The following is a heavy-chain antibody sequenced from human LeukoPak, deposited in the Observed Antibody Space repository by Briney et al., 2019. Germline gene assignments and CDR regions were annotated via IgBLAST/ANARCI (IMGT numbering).Heavy chain of an antibody. Sequence: GGTLRLSCAVSGFTFSSRLMHWVRQAPGKGLVWVALIKDDGTTNYADSVRGRFTASRDDAKNTVYLQMSSLRADDTAVYYCHPLSYVSNWGQGTLVTVPA. J-gene: IGHJ4*02. CDR2: IKDDGTT. D-gene: IGHD3-22*01. CDR3: HPLSYVSN. V-gene: IGHV3-74*01. CDR1: GFTFSSRL.